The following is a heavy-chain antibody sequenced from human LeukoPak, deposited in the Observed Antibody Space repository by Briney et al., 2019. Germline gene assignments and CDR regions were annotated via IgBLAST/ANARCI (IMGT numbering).Heavy chain of an antibody. CDR3: AREGTAVAGSFDY. V-gene: IGHV4-30-4*08. J-gene: IGHJ4*02. CDR1: GGSISSGDYY. CDR2: IYYSGST. D-gene: IGHD6-19*01. Sequence: SETLSLTCTVSGGSISSGDYYWSWIRQPPGNGLEWIGYIYYSGSTYYNPSLKSRVTISVDTSKNQFSLKLSSVTAADTAVYYCAREGTAVAGSFDYWGQGTLVTVSS.